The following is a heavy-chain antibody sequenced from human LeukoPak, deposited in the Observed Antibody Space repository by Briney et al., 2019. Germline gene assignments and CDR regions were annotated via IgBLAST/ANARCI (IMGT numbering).Heavy chain of an antibody. CDR1: GFTFSSYA. J-gene: IGHJ4*02. CDR2: ISYDGSNK. D-gene: IGHD2-15*01. V-gene: IGHV3-30*04. Sequence: GGSLGLSCAASGFTFSSYAMHWVRQAPGKGLEWVSVISYDGSNKYYADSVKGRFTISRDNSKNTLYLQMNSLRAEDTAVYYCARSDGGSYDYWGQGTLVTVSS. CDR3: ARSDGGSYDY.